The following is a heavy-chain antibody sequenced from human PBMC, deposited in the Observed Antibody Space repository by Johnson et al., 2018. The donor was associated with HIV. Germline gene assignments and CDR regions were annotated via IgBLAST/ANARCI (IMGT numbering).Heavy chain of an antibody. Sequence: VQLVESGGGLVQPGGSLRLSCAASGFTFSDSWMNWVRQAPGKGLAWVSGINWIGGSTGYADSVKGRFTISRDNAKNSLYLQMNSLRAEDTALYYSARADGLVGDRAFDIWGQGTMVTVSS. V-gene: IGHV3-20*04. CDR1: GFTFSDSW. CDR2: INWIGGST. CDR3: ARADGLVGDRAFDI. J-gene: IGHJ3*02. D-gene: IGHD1-26*01.